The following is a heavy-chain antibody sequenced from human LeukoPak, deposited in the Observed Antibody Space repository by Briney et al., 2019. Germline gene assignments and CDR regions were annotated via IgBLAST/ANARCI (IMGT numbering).Heavy chain of an antibody. J-gene: IGHJ4*02. CDR2: ISGSGGRT. D-gene: IGHD3-10*01. V-gene: IGHV3-23*01. CDR3: AGVVPPTDYGSGSYVWDPYYFDY. CDR1: GFTFSSYE. Sequence: GGSLRLSCAASGFTFSSYEMNWVRQAPGKGLEWVSAISGSGGRTYYADSVTGRLTISRDNSKNTLYLQMNILRAEDTAVYYCAGVVPPTDYGSGSYVWDPYYFDYWGQGTMVTVSS.